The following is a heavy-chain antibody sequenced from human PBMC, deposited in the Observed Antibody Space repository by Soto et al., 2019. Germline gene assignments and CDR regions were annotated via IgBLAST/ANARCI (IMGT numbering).Heavy chain of an antibody. J-gene: IGHJ4*02. CDR3: ARDFTKSSSWPYYFDY. Sequence: ASVKVSCKASGYTFTTYGISGVRQAPGQGLEWMGWISAYSGSTKFAQKLQGRVTMTTDTSTTTAYMELRSLTSDDTAVYYCARDFTKSSSWPYYFDYWGQGTLVTVSS. CDR1: GYTFTTYG. D-gene: IGHD6-13*01. V-gene: IGHV1-18*01. CDR2: ISAYSGST.